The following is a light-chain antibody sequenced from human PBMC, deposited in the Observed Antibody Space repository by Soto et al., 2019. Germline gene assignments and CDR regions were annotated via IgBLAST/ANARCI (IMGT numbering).Light chain of an antibody. Sequence: QSALTQPASVSGSPGQSITISCTGTSSDVGGYNYVSWYQQHPGKAPILMIYDVSNRPSGVSNRFSGSKSGNTASLTISGLQAEDEADYYCSSYTSSSPLYVFGTGTKVTVL. CDR3: SSYTSSSPLYV. V-gene: IGLV2-14*01. CDR1: SSDVGGYNY. J-gene: IGLJ1*01. CDR2: DVS.